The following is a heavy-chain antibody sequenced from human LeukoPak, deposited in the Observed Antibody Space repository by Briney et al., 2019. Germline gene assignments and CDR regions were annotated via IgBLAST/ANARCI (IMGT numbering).Heavy chain of an antibody. CDR1: GYSFTTYW. Sequence: GESLKISCKGSGYSFTTYWIGWVRQMPGKGLEWMGIIYPGDSDTRYSPSFQGQVTISVDKSISTAYLQWSSLKASDTAVYFCARQTVTTPFDYWGQGTLVTVSS. V-gene: IGHV5-51*01. J-gene: IGHJ4*02. D-gene: IGHD4-17*01. CDR2: IYPGDSDT. CDR3: ARQTVTTPFDY.